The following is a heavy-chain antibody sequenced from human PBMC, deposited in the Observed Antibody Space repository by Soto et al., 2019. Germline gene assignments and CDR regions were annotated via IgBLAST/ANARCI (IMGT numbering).Heavy chain of an antibody. Sequence: EVQLLDSGGALVQPGGSLRLSCTASGFTFSSSAMSGVRQSPGKGLEWVSAISDGNGDSTYYAGSVKGRFTISRDNTKNALYLQMNDLGAEDTAVYYCAKGGGGDHGYWGQGTLVTVSS. CDR3: AKGGGGDHGY. CDR2: ISDGNGDST. J-gene: IGHJ4*02. V-gene: IGHV3-23*01. D-gene: IGHD2-21*02. CDR1: GFTFSSSA.